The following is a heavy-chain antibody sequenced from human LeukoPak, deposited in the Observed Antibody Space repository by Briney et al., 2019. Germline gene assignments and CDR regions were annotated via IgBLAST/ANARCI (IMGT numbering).Heavy chain of an antibody. J-gene: IGHJ3*02. CDR2: INHSGST. D-gene: IGHD2-2*01. V-gene: IGHV4-34*01. CDR1: GGSFSGYY. Sequence: PSETLSLTCAVYGGSFSGYYWSWIRQPQGKGLEWIGEINHSGSTNYNPSLKSRVTISVDTSKTQFSLKLSSVTAADTAVYYCARAGGYQRAFDIWGQGTMVTVSS. CDR3: ARAGGYQRAFDI.